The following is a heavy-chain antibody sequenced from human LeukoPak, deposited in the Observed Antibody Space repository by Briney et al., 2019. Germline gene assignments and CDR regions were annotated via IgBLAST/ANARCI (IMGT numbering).Heavy chain of an antibody. J-gene: IGHJ4*02. CDR3: ARTTGMSAAGDH. Sequence: PGGSLRLSCVASGFTFSTYWMSWVRQAPGKGLEWVANIKHDGSEKFYVDSVKGRFTISRDNAKNSLYLQMNSVRDEDTAVYYCARTTGMSAAGDHWGQGTLVTVSS. D-gene: IGHD6-25*01. V-gene: IGHV3-7*04. CDR2: IKHDGSEK. CDR1: GFTFSTYW.